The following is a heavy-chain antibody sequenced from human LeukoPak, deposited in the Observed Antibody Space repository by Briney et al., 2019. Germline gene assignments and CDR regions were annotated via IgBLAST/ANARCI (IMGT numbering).Heavy chain of an antibody. CDR1: GFTFSSYA. CDR2: ISYDGSNK. D-gene: IGHD6-13*01. J-gene: IGHJ4*02. Sequence: GRSLRLSCAASGFTFSSYAMHWVRQAPGKGLEWVAVISYDGSNKYYADSVKGRFTISRDNAKNSLYLQMNSLRAEDTAVYYCARSAAGKDYFDYWGQGTLVTVSS. CDR3: ARSAAGKDYFDY. V-gene: IGHV3-30-3*01.